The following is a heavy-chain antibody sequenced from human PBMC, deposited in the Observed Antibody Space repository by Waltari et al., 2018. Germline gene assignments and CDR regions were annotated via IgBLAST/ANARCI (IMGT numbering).Heavy chain of an antibody. V-gene: IGHV1-69*13. Sequence: QVQLVQSGAEVKKSGSSVKVSCKASGGTFSSYAISWVRQAPGHGLEWMGGIIPIFGTANYAQKFQGRVTITADESTSTAYMELSSLRSEDTAVYYCARDYYDFWSGYSPGFMDVWGQGTTVTVSS. CDR1: GGTFSSYA. CDR3: ARDYYDFWSGYSPGFMDV. D-gene: IGHD3-3*01. J-gene: IGHJ6*02. CDR2: IIPIFGTA.